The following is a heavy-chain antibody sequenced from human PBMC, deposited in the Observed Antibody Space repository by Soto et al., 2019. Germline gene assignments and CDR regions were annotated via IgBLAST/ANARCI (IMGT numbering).Heavy chain of an antibody. CDR2: IKSKTDGGTT. J-gene: IGHJ6*02. CDR1: GFTFSNAW. V-gene: IGHV3-15*07. CDR3: TLSYWGGDCYSVVFRKDYYYYYGMDV. Sequence: GGSLRLSCAASGFTFSNAWMNWVRQAPGKGLEWVGRIKSKTDGGTTDYAAPVKGRFTISRDDSKNTLYLQMNSLKTEDTAVYYCTLSYWGGDCYSVVFRKDYYYYYGMDVWGQGTTVTVSS. D-gene: IGHD2-21*02.